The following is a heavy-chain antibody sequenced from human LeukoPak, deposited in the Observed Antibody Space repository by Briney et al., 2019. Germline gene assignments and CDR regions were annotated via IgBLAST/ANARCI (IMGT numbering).Heavy chain of an antibody. J-gene: IGHJ4*02. V-gene: IGHV3-30*02. CDR2: IRYDGSNK. D-gene: IGHD3-10*01. Sequence: PGGSLRLSCAASGFTFSSYGMHWVRQARGKGLEWVAFIRYDGSNKYYGDSVKGRFTISRDNSKNTLYLQMNSLRAEDTAVYYCATDRGYYTSGSYYLDYWGQGTLVTVSS. CDR1: GFTFSSYG. CDR3: ATDRGYYTSGSYYLDY.